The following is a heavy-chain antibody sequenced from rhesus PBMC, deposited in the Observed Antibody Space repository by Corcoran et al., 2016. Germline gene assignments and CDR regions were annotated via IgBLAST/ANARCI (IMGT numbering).Heavy chain of an antibody. V-gene: IGHV3-119*01. CDR1: GFTFSSYW. CDR2: MSSDGTST. D-gene: IGHD5-24*01. J-gene: IGHJ3*01. Sequence: EVQLVESGGGLVQPGGSLRLSCAASGFTFSSYWMYWVRQAPGKGLDWVSRMSSDGTSTSYADSVKGRFTISRENAKNSLYLQMNSLRAEDTAVYYCAKEGWGSVGAFDFWGQGLRVTVSS. CDR3: AKEGWGSVGAFDF.